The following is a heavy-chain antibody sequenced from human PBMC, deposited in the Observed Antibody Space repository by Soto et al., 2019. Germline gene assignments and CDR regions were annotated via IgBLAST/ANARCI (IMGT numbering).Heavy chain of an antibody. CDR3: AKGPDPGAFDI. CDR2: FRDTGDKT. Sequence: EVQLLESGGGLVQPGGSLRLSCAASGFSFSSYAISWVRQAPGRGLEWVSTFRDTGDKTYYADSVKGRFTVSRDISQNTLYLQMNGLSPDDTAIYCCAKGPDPGAFDIWGQGTMVTVSS. J-gene: IGHJ3*02. V-gene: IGHV3-23*01. D-gene: IGHD3-10*01. CDR1: GFSFSSYA.